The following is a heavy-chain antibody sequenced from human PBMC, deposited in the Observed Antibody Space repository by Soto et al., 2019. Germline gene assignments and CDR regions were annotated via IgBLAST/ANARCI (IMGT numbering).Heavy chain of an antibody. J-gene: IGHJ4*02. CDR2: LSGSGVST. D-gene: IGHD3-22*01. CDR3: AKDNYYSSAYYYGGGSVDY. Sequence: EVQLLESGGGLIQPGGSLRLSCAASGFTFSSYAMSWVRQAPGKGLEWVSGLSGSGVSTYYADSVKGRFTISRDNSNKTLYLRMNILRDEDTAVYYCAKDNYYSSAYYYGGGSVDYWGQGTLVTVSS. V-gene: IGHV3-23*01. CDR1: GFTFSSYA.